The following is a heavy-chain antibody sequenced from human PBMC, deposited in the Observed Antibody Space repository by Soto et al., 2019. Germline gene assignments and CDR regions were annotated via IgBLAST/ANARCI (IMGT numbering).Heavy chain of an antibody. V-gene: IGHV4-34*01. CDR1: GGSFTGYY. J-gene: IGHJ4*02. Sequence: QVQLQQWGAGLLKPSETLSLTCAVNGGSFTGYYWSWVRQPPGKGLEWIREIKDGGSTNYSPSLRSRVTISADTSKKQFSLKVTSVTAADTAVYYCARGQEGVVATHWDQGTLVTVSS. CDR3: ARGQEGVVATH. D-gene: IGHD2-15*01. CDR2: IKDGGST.